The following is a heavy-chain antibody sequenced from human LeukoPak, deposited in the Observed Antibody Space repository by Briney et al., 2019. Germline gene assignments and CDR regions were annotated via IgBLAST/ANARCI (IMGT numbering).Heavy chain of an antibody. CDR1: GFTFSTFA. CDR2: VFQGGGEI. V-gene: IGHV3-23*01. D-gene: IGHD5-18*01. J-gene: IGHJ5*02. CDR3: ATYRQVLLPFEA. Sequence: GGSLRLSCAASGFTFSTFAMIWVRQPPGKGLEWVSSVFQGGGEIHYADSVRGRFTISRDNSKSTLFLQMNSLRAEDTAIYYCATYRQVLLPFEAWGQGTLVTVSS.